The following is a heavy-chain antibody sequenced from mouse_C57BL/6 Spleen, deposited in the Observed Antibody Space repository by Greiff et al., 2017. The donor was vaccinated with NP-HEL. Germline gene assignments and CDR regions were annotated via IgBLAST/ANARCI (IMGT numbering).Heavy chain of an antibody. J-gene: IGHJ2*01. CDR1: GYAFTNYL. V-gene: IGHV1-54*01. Sequence: VQLQQSGAELVRPGTSVKVSCKASGYAFTNYLIEWVKQRPGQGLEWIGVIIPGSGGTNYNEKFKGKATLTADKSSSTAYMQLSSLTSADSAVYFCARTGVFDYWGQGTTLTVSS. CDR2: IIPGSGGT. CDR3: ARTGVFDY.